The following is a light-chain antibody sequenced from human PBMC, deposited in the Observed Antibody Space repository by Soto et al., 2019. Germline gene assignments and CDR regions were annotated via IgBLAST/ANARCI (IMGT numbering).Light chain of an antibody. V-gene: IGKV1-39*01. CDR3: QQTDSTPWT. CDR1: QSISTY. CDR2: AAS. Sequence: DIQMTQSPSSLSASVGDRVTITCRASQSISTYLNWYQQKPGKAPNLLISAASSLESGVPSRFSGSGSGTDFTLIISRLRPEDFATYFCQQTDSTPWTFGQGTKVDIK. J-gene: IGKJ1*01.